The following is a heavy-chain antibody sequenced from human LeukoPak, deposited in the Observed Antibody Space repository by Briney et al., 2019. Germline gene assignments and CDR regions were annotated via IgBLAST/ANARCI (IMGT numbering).Heavy chain of an antibody. CDR3: ARPSLYGSGSYYNLPYFDL. V-gene: IGHV1-46*01. CDR1: GYTFTNYY. CDR2: INPTGDST. D-gene: IGHD3-10*01. Sequence: ASVKVSCKASGYTFTNYYIHWVRQAPGQGLEWMGLINPTGDSTSYAQKFQARVTMTRDTSTNTVYMELSSLRSEDTAMYYCARPSLYGSGSYYNLPYFDLWGRGTLVTVSS. J-gene: IGHJ2*01.